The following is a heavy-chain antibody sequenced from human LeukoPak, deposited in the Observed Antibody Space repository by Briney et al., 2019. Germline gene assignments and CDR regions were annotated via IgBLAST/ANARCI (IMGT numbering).Heavy chain of an antibody. J-gene: IGHJ6*03. Sequence: SETLSLTCTVSGGSISSSSFYWGWIRQPPGKGLEWIGSIYYTGSTYYNPSLKSRVTISVDTSKKKFSLKMSSVTAADTAVYYCARVPYYYDSSGYYLYYYYYYMDVWGKGTTVTVSS. CDR2: IYYTGST. D-gene: IGHD3-22*01. V-gene: IGHV4-39*07. CDR3: ARVPYYYDSSGYYLYYYYYYMDV. CDR1: GGSISSSSFY.